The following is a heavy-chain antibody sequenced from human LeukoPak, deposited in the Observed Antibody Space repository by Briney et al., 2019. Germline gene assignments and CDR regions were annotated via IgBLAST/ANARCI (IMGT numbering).Heavy chain of an antibody. J-gene: IGHJ5*02. CDR2: MNPNSGET. Sequence: ASVKVSCETSGYTFSSYDINWVRQATGQGLEWMGWMNPNSGETGFAQNFQGRVTLTKNTSITTAYTELSSLRSEDTAVYYCARGDPWGFDPWGQGTLVTVSS. D-gene: IGHD7-27*01. V-gene: IGHV1-8*01. CDR3: ARGDPWGFDP. CDR1: GYTFSSYD.